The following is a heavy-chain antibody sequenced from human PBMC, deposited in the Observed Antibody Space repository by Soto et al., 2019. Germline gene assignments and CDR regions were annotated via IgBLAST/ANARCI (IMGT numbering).Heavy chain of an antibody. Sequence: ETLSLTCTVSGASISGFYWSWIRKSAGKGLEWIGRIYATGTTDYNPSLKSRVMMSVDTSKKQFSLKLRSVTAADTAVYYCVRDRTKTLRDWFDPWGQGISVTVSS. V-gene: IGHV4-4*07. CDR1: GASISGFY. J-gene: IGHJ5*02. D-gene: IGHD1-1*01. CDR3: VRDRTKTLRDWFDP. CDR2: IYATGTT.